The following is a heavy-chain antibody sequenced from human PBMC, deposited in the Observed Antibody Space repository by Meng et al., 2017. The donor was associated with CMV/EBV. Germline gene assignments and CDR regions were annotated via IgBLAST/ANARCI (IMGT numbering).Heavy chain of an antibody. CDR1: GGSISSGDYY. D-gene: IGHD3-22*01. Sequence: LRLSCTVSGGSISSGDYYWSWIRQPPGKGLEWIGYIYYSGSTYYNPSLKSRVTISVDTSKNQFSLKLSSVTAADTAVYYCARAGYYYDSSGYIDYWGQGTLVTVSS. CDR2: IYYSGST. V-gene: IGHV4-30-4*08. CDR3: ARAGYYYDSSGYIDY. J-gene: IGHJ4*02.